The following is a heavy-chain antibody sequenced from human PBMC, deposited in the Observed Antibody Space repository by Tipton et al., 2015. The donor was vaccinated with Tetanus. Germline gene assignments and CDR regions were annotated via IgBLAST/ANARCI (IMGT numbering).Heavy chain of an antibody. CDR3: ARGTGDY. V-gene: IGHV4-59*01. Sequence: TLSPTCNVSGDSIRRSYWSWIRQPPGKGLEWIGYIYYSGSTNYNPSLKSRVTISVDTSKNQFSLKLSSVTAADTAVYYCARGTGDYWGQGTLVTVSS. CDR2: IYYSGST. D-gene: IGHD1-14*01. CDR1: GDSIRRSY. J-gene: IGHJ4*02.